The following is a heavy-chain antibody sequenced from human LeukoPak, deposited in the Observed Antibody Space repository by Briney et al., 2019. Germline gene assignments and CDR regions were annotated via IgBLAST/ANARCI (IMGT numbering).Heavy chain of an antibody. CDR2: INPNSGGT. CDR3: ARVLYSSGWPYFDY. D-gene: IGHD6-19*01. V-gene: IGHV1-2*02. J-gene: IGHJ4*02. CDR1: GYTFTGYY. Sequence: GASVKISCKASGYTFTGYYMHWVRQGPGQGLEWMGWINPNSGGTNYAQKFQGRVTMTRDTSISTAYMELSRLRSDDTAVYYCARVLYSSGWPYFDYWGQGTLVTVSS.